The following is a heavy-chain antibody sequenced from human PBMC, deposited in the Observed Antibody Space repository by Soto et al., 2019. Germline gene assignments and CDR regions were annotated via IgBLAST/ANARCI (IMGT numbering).Heavy chain of an antibody. Sequence: SETLSLTCAVYGGSFNDFFWSWIRQPPGKGLEWIGESTHSRRTNYNPSLKSRVTISVDTSKNQFSLNLSSVTAADTAVYYCARGTSTGTIRGFWSGYSYYYGMDVWRQGTTVTVSS. CDR2: STHSRRT. J-gene: IGHJ6*02. D-gene: IGHD3-3*01. CDR3: ARGTSTGTIRGFWSGYSYYYGMDV. CDR1: GGSFNDFF. V-gene: IGHV4-34*01.